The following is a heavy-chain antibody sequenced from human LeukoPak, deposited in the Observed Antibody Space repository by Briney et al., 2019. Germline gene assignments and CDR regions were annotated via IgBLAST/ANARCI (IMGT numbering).Heavy chain of an antibody. Sequence: GGSLRLSCAASGFTFSSYSTNWVRQAPGKGLEWVSSISSSSSYIYYADSVKGRFTISRDNAKNSLYLQMNSLRAEDTAVYYCARDRSGSYSAFDIWGQGTMVTVSS. CDR1: GFTFSSYS. CDR3: ARDRSGSYSAFDI. V-gene: IGHV3-21*01. J-gene: IGHJ3*02. D-gene: IGHD1-26*01. CDR2: ISSSSSYI.